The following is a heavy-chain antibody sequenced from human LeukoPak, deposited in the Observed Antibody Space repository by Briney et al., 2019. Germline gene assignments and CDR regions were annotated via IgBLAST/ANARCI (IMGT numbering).Heavy chain of an antibody. Sequence: PSETLSLTCAVYGGSFSGYYWSWIRQPPGKGLEWIGEINHSGSTNYNPSLKSRVTISVDTSKNQFSLKLSSVTAADTAVYYCARHLTLWGSYSPHGYWGQGTLVTVSS. CDR2: INHSGST. J-gene: IGHJ4*02. D-gene: IGHD3-16*01. V-gene: IGHV4-34*01. CDR1: GGSFSGYY. CDR3: ARHLTLWGSYSPHGY.